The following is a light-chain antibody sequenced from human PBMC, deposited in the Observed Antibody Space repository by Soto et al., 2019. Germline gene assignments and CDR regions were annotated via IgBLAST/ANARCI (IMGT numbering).Light chain of an antibody. CDR2: DAS. V-gene: IGKV3-20*01. CDR1: QSVGNNN. Sequence: EIVLTQSPGTLSLSPGERATLSCRASQSVGNNNLAWYQQKPGQAPRFLIYDASSRATGIPDRFSGSGSGTDFTLTISRLEPEDFAVYYCQQYGNTPLTFGGGTKVEIK. J-gene: IGKJ4*01. CDR3: QQYGNTPLT.